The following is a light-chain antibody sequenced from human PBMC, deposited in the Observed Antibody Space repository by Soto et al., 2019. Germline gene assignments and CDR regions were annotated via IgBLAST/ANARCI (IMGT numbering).Light chain of an antibody. V-gene: IGKV3-11*01. CDR2: DAS. CDR3: QQRNSWPLT. Sequence: EIVLTQSPATLSLSPGERATLSCRASQSVSSYLAWYQQKPGQAPRLLIYDASNRATGIPARFSGSGSGTAFTLTISSLEPEDFAVYYCQQRNSWPLTFGGGTKVEIK. CDR1: QSVSSY. J-gene: IGKJ4*01.